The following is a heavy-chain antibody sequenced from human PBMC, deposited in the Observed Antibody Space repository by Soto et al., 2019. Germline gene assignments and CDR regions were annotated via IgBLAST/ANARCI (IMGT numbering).Heavy chain of an antibody. CDR2: IYHSGTT. D-gene: IGHD3-22*01. J-gene: IGHJ4*02. CDR1: GGSISSGDHY. Sequence: SETLSLTCTVSGGSISSGDHYWSWVRQPPGKGLEWIAYIYHSGTTYYNPSLKSRVTMSVDTSKSQFSLKLSSVTAADTAVYYCATYYDSSGPTFDYWGQGALVTVSS. V-gene: IGHV4-30-4*01. CDR3: ATYYDSSGPTFDY.